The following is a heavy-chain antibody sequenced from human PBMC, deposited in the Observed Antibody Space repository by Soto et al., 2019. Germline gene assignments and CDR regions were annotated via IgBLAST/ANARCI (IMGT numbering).Heavy chain of an antibody. CDR2: ISHDGSNK. CDR1: GFTFSSHG. CDR3: AKDPSHGSGSYYNDY. Sequence: PGGSLRLSCAATGFTFSSHGMHWVRQAPGKGLEWVAVISHDGSNKYYADSVKGRFTISRDNSKNTLYLQMNSLRAEDTAVYYCAKDPSHGSGSYYNDYWGQGTLVTVSS. J-gene: IGHJ4*02. V-gene: IGHV3-30*18. D-gene: IGHD3-10*01.